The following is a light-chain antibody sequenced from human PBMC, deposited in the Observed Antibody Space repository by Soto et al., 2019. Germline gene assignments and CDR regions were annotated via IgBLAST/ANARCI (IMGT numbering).Light chain of an antibody. V-gene: IGKV1-8*01. CDR1: QGISSY. Sequence: AIRMTQSPSSLSASTGDRVTITCRASQGISSYLAWYQQKPGKAPKRLIYAASTLQSGVPSRFSGSGSGTDFTLTISCRKSEDFENYFCQQYYSYPGTFCQGTKVAIK. J-gene: IGKJ1*01. CDR3: QQYYSYPGT. CDR2: AAS.